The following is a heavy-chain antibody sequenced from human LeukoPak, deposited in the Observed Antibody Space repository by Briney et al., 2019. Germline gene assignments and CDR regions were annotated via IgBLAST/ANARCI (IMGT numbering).Heavy chain of an antibody. D-gene: IGHD6-13*01. Sequence: PSETLSLTCTVSGGSISSSSYYWGWIRQPPGKGLEWIGSIYYSGSTYYNPSLKSRVTISVDTSKNRFSLKLSSVTAADTAVYYCARSSGYSSSGGLNWFDTWGQGTLVTVSS. CDR2: IYYSGST. CDR3: ARSSGYSSSGGLNWFDT. J-gene: IGHJ5*02. V-gene: IGHV4-39*01. CDR1: GGSISSSSYY.